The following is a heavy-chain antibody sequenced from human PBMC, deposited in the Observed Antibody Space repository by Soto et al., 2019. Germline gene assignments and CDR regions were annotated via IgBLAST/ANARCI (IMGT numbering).Heavy chain of an antibody. V-gene: IGHV4-34*01. Sequence: SETLSLTCAVYGGSFSGYYWSWIRQPPGKGLEWIGEINHSGSTNYNPSLKSRVTISVDTSKNQFSLKLSSVTAADTAVYYCARGIVLEGTTDWFDPWGQGTLVTVS. CDR1: GGSFSGYY. D-gene: IGHD1-1*01. J-gene: IGHJ5*02. CDR2: INHSGST. CDR3: ARGIVLEGTTDWFDP.